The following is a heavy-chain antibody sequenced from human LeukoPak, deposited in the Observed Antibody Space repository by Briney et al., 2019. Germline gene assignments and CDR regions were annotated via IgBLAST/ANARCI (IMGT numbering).Heavy chain of an antibody. Sequence: GGSLRLSCPASGFTLSSYSMHWVRQAPGKGLEWVSSISSSSSYIYYADSVKGRFTISRDNAKNSLYLQMNGLRAEDSAVYCCARDRWYYYDSSGYAVDYWGQGTLVTVSS. J-gene: IGHJ4*02. CDR1: GFTLSSYS. CDR3: ARDRWYYYDSSGYAVDY. D-gene: IGHD3-22*01. CDR2: ISSSSSYI. V-gene: IGHV3-21*01.